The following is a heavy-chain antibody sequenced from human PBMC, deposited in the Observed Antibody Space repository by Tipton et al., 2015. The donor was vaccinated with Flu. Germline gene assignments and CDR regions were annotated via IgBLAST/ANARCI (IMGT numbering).Heavy chain of an antibody. V-gene: IGHV5-51*01. Sequence: QLVQSGAEVKKPGEFLRISCQASGYPFINYWIGWVRQMPGKGLEWTGIFYPGDADSRYSPSFQGQVTFSVDKSINTVYLQWNSLKASDGAIYYCARHINYGSGSYGFDPWGQGTLVTVSS. CDR2: FYPGDADS. CDR3: ARHINYGSGSYGFDP. D-gene: IGHD3-10*01. J-gene: IGHJ5*02. CDR1: GYPFINYW.